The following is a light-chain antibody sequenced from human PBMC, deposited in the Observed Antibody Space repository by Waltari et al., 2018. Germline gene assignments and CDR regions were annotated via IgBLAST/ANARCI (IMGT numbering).Light chain of an antibody. CDR2: AAS. CDR3: QQYSSSVMYT. J-gene: IGKJ2*01. CDR1: QSVSRSR. Sequence: FLTQAPDTLSFSPGERATLSFRASQSVSRSRLAWYQHKPGQAPRLLMYAASTRATGIPDRFSGSGSGTDFSLSISRVEPEDFAVYYCQQYSSSVMYTFGQGTKLEIK. V-gene: IGKV3-20*01.